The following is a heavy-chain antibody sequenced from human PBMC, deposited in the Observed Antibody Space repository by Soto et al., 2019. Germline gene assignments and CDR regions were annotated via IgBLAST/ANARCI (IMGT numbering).Heavy chain of an antibody. CDR1: GGSISSSSYY. J-gene: IGHJ4*02. Sequence: QLQLQESGPGLVKPSETLSLTCTVSGGSISSSSYYWGWIRQPPGKGLEWIGSIYYSGSTYYNPSLKSRVTISVDTSKNQFSLKLSSVTAADTAVYYCARLDERSGSSGSKEVGDYWGQGTLVTVSS. V-gene: IGHV4-39*01. CDR2: IYYSGST. CDR3: ARLDERSGSSGSKEVGDY. D-gene: IGHD1-26*01.